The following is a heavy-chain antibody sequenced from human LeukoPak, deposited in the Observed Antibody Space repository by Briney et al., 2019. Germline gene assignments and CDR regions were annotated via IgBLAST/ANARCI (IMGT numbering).Heavy chain of an antibody. CDR3: ARERTKGGSDAFDI. V-gene: IGHV3-69-1*01. J-gene: IGHJ3*02. CDR1: GFTFNDYY. CDR2: ISGMSTFI. Sequence: GGSLRLSCAASGFTFNDYYMNWVRQAPGKGLEWVSSISGMSTFIYSADSVKGRFTISRDNAKNSLYLQMNSLRAEDTAVYYCARERTKGGSDAFDIWGQGTMVTVSS. D-gene: IGHD1-1*01.